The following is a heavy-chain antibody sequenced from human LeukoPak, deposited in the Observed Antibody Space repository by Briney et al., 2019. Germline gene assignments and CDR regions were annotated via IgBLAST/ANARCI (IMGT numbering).Heavy chain of an antibody. Sequence: GESLKISCRGSGYRVTNYRIAWVRQMPGKGLEWMGIIYPGDSETTYSPSFQGQVTISVDKSINTAYLQWSSLRTSDPAMYYCARLDEDFYYDGSGFYFWGQGTLVTVFS. CDR3: ARLDEDFYYDGSGFYF. CDR2: IYPGDSET. CDR1: GYRVTNYR. V-gene: IGHV5-51*01. D-gene: IGHD3-22*01. J-gene: IGHJ1*01.